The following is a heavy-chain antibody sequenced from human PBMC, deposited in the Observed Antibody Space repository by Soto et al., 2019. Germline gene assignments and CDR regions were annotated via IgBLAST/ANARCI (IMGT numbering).Heavy chain of an antibody. D-gene: IGHD1-1*01. CDR2: IFYSGTT. J-gene: IGHJ6*02. CDR1: GDSISSADYY. V-gene: IGHV4-30-4*01. CDR3: ARDLWVEPELYYYGMDV. Sequence: SSETLSLTCTVSGDSISSADYYWSWIRQTPGKGLEWIGHIFYSGTTYYNPSLKSRLTISVDTSKNHFSLRLTSVTAADTAVYYCARDLWVEPELYYYGMDVWGQGTTVTVSS.